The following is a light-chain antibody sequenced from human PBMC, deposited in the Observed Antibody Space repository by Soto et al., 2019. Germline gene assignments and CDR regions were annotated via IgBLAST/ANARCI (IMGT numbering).Light chain of an antibody. CDR2: DAS. CDR1: QSISNW. CDR3: QQYNSYWT. V-gene: IGKV1-5*01. Sequence: IQMIQFPSSRPASFGDRVTITCRASQSISNWLAWYQQKPGKAPKLLIYDASSLESGVPSRFSGSGSGTEFPLTISSMKPDDFATYDCQQYNSYWTFGQGTKVDIK. J-gene: IGKJ1*01.